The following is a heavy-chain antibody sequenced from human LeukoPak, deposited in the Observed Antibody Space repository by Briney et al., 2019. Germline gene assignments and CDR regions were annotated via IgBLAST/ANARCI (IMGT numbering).Heavy chain of an antibody. D-gene: IGHD3-3*01. J-gene: IGHJ5*02. CDR1: GFTFSSHW. V-gene: IGHV4-34*01. CDR2: INHSGST. CDR3: ARLKGVYYDFWSPKNKESRNWFDP. Sequence: GSLRLSCAASGFTFSSHWMTWIRQPPGKGLEWIGEINHSGSTNYSPSLKSRVTISVDTSKNQFSLKLSSVTAADTAVYYCARLKGVYYDFWSPKNKESRNWFDPWGQGTLVTVSS.